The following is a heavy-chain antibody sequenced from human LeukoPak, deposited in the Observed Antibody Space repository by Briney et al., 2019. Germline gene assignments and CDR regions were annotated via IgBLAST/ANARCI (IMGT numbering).Heavy chain of an antibody. CDR1: GGSISSYY. CDR3: ARVYAPYSSNHFDY. Sequence: PSETLSLTCTVSGGSISSYYWSWIRQPPGKGLEWIGYIYYGGSTNYNPSLKGRVTISVDTSKNQFSLRLSSVTAADTAVYYCARVYAPYSSNHFDYWGQGTLVTVSP. D-gene: IGHD6-13*01. J-gene: IGHJ4*02. V-gene: IGHV4-59*01. CDR2: IYYGGST.